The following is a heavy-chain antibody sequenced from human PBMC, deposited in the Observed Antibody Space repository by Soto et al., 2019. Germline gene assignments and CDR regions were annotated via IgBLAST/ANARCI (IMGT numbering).Heavy chain of an antibody. V-gene: IGHV2-5*02. CDR3: AHQYSYGSIGAFDI. J-gene: IGHJ3*02. CDR1: GFSLSTSGVG. Sequence: QITLKESGPTLVKPTQTLTLTCTFSGFSLSTSGVGVGWIRRPPGKALEWLALIYWDDDKRYSPSLKSRLTITKDTSKNQVVLTMTNMDPVDTATYYCAHQYSYGSIGAFDIWGQGTMVTVSS. D-gene: IGHD5-18*01. CDR2: IYWDDDK.